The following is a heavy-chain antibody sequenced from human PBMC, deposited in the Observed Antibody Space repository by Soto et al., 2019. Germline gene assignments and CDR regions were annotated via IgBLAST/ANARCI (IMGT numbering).Heavy chain of an antibody. J-gene: IGHJ2*01. CDR3: TRDERSCYFDL. Sequence: QVQLVESGGGVVQPGRSLRLSCAASGFTFSNYGMHWVRQAPGKGLEWVALIWHDGSKKYYVDSVKGRFTISRDSSKNTLYLHMDSLRAEDTAVYYCTRDERSCYFDLWGRGTLVTVSS. D-gene: IGHD1-1*01. V-gene: IGHV3-33*01. CDR2: IWHDGSKK. CDR1: GFTFSNYG.